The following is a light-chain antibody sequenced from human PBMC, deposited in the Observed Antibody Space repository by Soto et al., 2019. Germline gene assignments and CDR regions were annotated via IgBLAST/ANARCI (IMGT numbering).Light chain of an antibody. V-gene: IGKV3-20*01. J-gene: IGKJ1*01. CDR3: HHYGRSPWT. CDR1: QSVSSSY. CDR2: GAS. Sequence: EIVLTQSPGTLSLSPGERATLSCRASQSVSSSYLAWYQQKPGQAPRLLIYGASSRATGIPDRFSGSGSGTDFTLTIRRLEPEDFAVYYWHHYGRSPWTFGQGTKVEIK.